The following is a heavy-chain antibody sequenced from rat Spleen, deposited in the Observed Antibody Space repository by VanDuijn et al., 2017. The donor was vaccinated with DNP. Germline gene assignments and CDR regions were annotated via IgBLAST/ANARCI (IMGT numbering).Heavy chain of an antibody. V-gene: IGHV3-1*01. CDR1: GYSITSGY. CDR2: ISYSRST. J-gene: IGHJ2*01. CDR3: ARGTTEGIDY. Sequence: EVQLQESGPGLVKPSQYLSLTCSVTGYSITSGYRWSWIRKFPGNKMEWIGHISYSRSTSYHPSLKSRISITRDTSKNQFFLQFNSVTTEDTATYYCARGTTEGIDYWGQGVLVTVSS. D-gene: IGHD1-11*01.